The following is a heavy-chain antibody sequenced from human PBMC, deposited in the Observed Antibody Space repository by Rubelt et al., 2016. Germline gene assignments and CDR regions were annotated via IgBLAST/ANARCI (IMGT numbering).Heavy chain of an antibody. J-gene: IGHJ6*02. CDR3: AKARTGTTALTYYYYGMDV. D-gene: IGHD1-1*01. V-gene: IGHV3-23*01. Sequence: GGSTYYADSVKGRFTISRDNSKNTLYLQMNSLRAEDTAVYYCAKARTGTTALTYYYYGMDVWGQGTTVTVSS. CDR2: GGST.